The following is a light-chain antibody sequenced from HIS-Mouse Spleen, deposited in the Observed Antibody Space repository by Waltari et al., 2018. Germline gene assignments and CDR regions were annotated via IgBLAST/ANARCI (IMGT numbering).Light chain of an antibody. Sequence: DIVMTQSPDSLAGSLGERATINCQSSQSVLYSSNNKNYLAWYQQKPGQPPKLLIYWESTRESGVPDRFSGSGSGTDFTLTISSLQAEDVAVYYCQQYYSTLTFGGGTKVEIK. CDR3: QQYYSTLT. CDR2: WES. CDR1: QSVLYSSNNKNY. V-gene: IGKV4-1*01. J-gene: IGKJ4*01.